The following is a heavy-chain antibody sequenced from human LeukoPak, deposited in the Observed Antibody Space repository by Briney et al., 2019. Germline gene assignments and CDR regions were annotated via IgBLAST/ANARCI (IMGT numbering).Heavy chain of an antibody. V-gene: IGHV3-23*01. J-gene: IGHJ4*02. D-gene: IGHD2-2*01. Sequence: GGSLRLSCAASGFTFSSYAMSWLRQAPGTGLEWVSAINEDGHRTYYAGSVTGRFTISRDTSRSTLFLQMDSLRAQDTAVYYCAKEGDDVVVPTSMADFWGQGTLVTVSS. CDR3: AKEGDDVVVPTSMADF. CDR1: GFTFSSYA. CDR2: INEDGHRT.